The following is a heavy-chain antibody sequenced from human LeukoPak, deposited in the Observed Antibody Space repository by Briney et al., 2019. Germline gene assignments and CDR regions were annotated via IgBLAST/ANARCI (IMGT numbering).Heavy chain of an antibody. CDR2: ISSTSNYI. D-gene: IGHD2/OR15-2a*01. V-gene: IGHV3-21*01. CDR3: ARGKTSQNIVTRKTYNWFDP. Sequence: GGSLRLSCAASGFIFDDYDMNWVRQAPGKGLEWVSSISSTSNYIYYADSVKGRFTISRDNAKNSLYLQMKSLRAEDTAVYYCARGKTSQNIVTRKTYNWFDPWGQGTLVTVSS. CDR1: GFIFDDYD. J-gene: IGHJ5*02.